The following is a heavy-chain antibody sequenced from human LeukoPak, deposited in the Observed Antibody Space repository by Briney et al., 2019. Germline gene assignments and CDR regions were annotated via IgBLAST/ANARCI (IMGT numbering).Heavy chain of an antibody. J-gene: IGHJ4*02. Sequence: GRSLRLSCAASGFTFDDYAMHWVRQAPGKGLEGVSGISWNSGSIGYADSVKGRFTISRDNAKNSLYLQMNSLRAENTALYYCAKDLSGWLQFPHFAYWGQGTVVPVTA. D-gene: IGHD5-24*01. V-gene: IGHV3-9*01. CDR1: GFTFDDYA. CDR2: ISWNSGSI. CDR3: AKDLSGWLQFPHFAY.